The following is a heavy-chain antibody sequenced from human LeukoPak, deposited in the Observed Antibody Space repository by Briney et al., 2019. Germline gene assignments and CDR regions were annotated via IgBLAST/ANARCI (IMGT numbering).Heavy chain of an antibody. D-gene: IGHD3-10*01. Sequence: GASVKVSCKASGYIFTGYYIHWVRQAPGQGLEWMGRINPNSGGTNYAQKFQGRVTVTRDTSTSTVYMELSRLRYDDTAVYYCARDAVNRRRDGWFDPWGQGTLVTVSS. CDR2: INPNSGGT. J-gene: IGHJ5*02. V-gene: IGHV1-2*06. CDR3: ARDAVNRRRDGWFDP. CDR1: GYIFTGYY.